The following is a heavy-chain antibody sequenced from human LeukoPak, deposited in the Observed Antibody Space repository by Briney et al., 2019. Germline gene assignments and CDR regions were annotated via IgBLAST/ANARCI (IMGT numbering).Heavy chain of an antibody. D-gene: IGHD5-24*01. CDR3: ARGRWLRPPDY. J-gene: IGHJ4*02. CDR2: INHSGST. CDR1: GGSFSGYY. V-gene: IGHV4-34*01. Sequence: SETLSLTCAVYGGSFSGYYWSWIRQPPGKGLEWIGEINHSGSTNYNPSLKSRVTISVDTSKDQFSLKLSSVTAADTAVYYCARGRWLRPPDYWGQGTLVTVSS.